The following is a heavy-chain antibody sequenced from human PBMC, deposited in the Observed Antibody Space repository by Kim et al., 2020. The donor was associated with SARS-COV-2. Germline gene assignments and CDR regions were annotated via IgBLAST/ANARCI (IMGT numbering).Heavy chain of an antibody. V-gene: IGHV1-46*01. CDR2: INPSGGST. CDR1: GYTFTSYY. CDR3: AREDILTGYFVYGMDV. D-gene: IGHD3-9*01. Sequence: ASVKVSCKASGYTFTSYYMHWVRQAPGQGLEWMGIINPSGGSTSYAQKFQGRITMTRDTSTDTVYMELSSLRSEDTAVYYCAREDILTGYFVYGMDVWGQGTTVTVS. J-gene: IGHJ6*02.